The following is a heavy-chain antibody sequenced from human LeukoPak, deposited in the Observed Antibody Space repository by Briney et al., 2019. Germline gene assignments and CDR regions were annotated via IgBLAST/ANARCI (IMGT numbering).Heavy chain of an antibody. V-gene: IGHV1-18*01. Sequence: ASVKVSCKASGYTFTSYGISWVRQAPGQGLEWMGWISAYNGNTNYAQKLQGRVTMTTDTSTSTAYMELRSLRSDDTAVYYCARDLEVASYYYDSSRPCDYWGQGTLVTVSS. D-gene: IGHD3-22*01. J-gene: IGHJ4*02. CDR2: ISAYNGNT. CDR3: ARDLEVASYYYDSSRPCDY. CDR1: GYTFTSYG.